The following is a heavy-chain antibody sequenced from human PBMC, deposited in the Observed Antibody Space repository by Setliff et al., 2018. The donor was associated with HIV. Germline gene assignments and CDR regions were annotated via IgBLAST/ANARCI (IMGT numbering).Heavy chain of an antibody. V-gene: IGHV4-39*01. CDR2: INYRGNT. J-gene: IGHJ6*03. Sequence: KPSETLSLTCTVSGGSISTSRYYWGWIRQPPGKGLEWIGSINYRGNTYYNPSLKSRAAISVDTSKNQISLKVTSVTAADTAVYYCARLIEERRGNWNEGWHYYYYMDVWGKGTTVTVSS. D-gene: IGHD1-1*01. CDR3: ARLIEERRGNWNEGWHYYYYMDV. CDR1: GGSISTSRYY.